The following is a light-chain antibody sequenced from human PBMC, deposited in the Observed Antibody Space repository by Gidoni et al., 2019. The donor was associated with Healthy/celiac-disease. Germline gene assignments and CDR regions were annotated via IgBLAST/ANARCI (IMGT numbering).Light chain of an antibody. Sequence: AIQLTQSPSSLSASVGDRVTITCRASQGISSALAWYQQKPGKAPKLLIYDASNLDSGVPSRFSGSGSGTEFTLIISSLQPEDFATYYCQQFNSYPLTFGGXTRVEIK. J-gene: IGKJ4*01. CDR3: QQFNSYPLT. CDR1: QGISSA. CDR2: DAS. V-gene: IGKV1-13*02.